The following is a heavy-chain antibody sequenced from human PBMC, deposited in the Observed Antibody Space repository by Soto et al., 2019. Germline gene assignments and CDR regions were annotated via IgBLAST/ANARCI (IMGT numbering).Heavy chain of an antibody. CDR3: ARDHTYQLLANWFDP. CDR2: ISSSGSTI. Sequence: GGSLRLSCAASGFTFSDYYMSWIRQAPGKGLEWVSYISSSGSTIYYADSVKGRFTISRDNAKNSLYLQMNSLRAEDTAVYYCARDHTYQLLANWFDPWGQGTLVTVSS. CDR1: GFTFSDYY. D-gene: IGHD2-2*01. J-gene: IGHJ5*02. V-gene: IGHV3-11*01.